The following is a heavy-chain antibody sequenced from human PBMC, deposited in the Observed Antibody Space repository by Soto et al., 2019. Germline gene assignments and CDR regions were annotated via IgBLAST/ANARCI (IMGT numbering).Heavy chain of an antibody. CDR2: ISAYNGNT. CDR1: GYTFTSYG. D-gene: IGHD2-15*01. CDR3: ARGCSGGSCYSPIDNP. V-gene: IGHV1-18*01. Sequence: ASVKVSCKASGYTFTSYGISWVRQAPGQGLEWMGWISAYNGNTNYAQKLQGRVTMTTDTSTSTAYMELRSLRSDDTAVYYCARGCSGGSCYSPIDNPWGQGTLVTVSS. J-gene: IGHJ5*02.